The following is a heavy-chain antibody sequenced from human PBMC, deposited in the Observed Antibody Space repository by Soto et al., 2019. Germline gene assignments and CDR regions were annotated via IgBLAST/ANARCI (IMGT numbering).Heavy chain of an antibody. V-gene: IGHV4-59*01. Sequence: PSETLSLTCTVSGGSISSYYWSWIRQPPGKGLEWIGYIYYSGSTNYNPSLKSRVTISVDTSKNQFSLKLSSVTAADTAVYYCARTIHYDFWSGYRFDYWGQGTLVTVSS. CDR2: IYYSGST. CDR1: GGSISSYY. J-gene: IGHJ4*02. CDR3: ARTIHYDFWSGYRFDY. D-gene: IGHD3-3*01.